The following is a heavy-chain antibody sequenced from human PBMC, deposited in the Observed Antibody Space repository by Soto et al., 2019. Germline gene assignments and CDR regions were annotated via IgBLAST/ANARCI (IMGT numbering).Heavy chain of an antibody. D-gene: IGHD6-6*01. CDR3: ARMSGARWAFYSSSSTYLGRHDY. V-gene: IGHV3-7*01. Sequence: GGSLRLSCAASGFTFSSYWMSWVRQAPGKGLEWVANIKQDGSEKYYVDSVKGRFTISRDNAKNSLYLQMNSLRAEDTAVYYCARMSGARWAFYSSSSTYLGRHDYWGQGTLVTVSS. CDR1: GFTFSSYW. J-gene: IGHJ4*02. CDR2: IKQDGSEK.